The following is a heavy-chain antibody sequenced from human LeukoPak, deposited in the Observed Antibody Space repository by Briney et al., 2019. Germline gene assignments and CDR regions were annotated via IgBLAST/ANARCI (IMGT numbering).Heavy chain of an antibody. CDR2: ISGSGGST. CDR3: AKSPQRTYYYYYMDV. J-gene: IGHJ6*03. D-gene: IGHD5-24*01. Sequence: GGSLRLSCAASGFTFSSYGMSWVRQAPGKGLGWVSAISGSGGSTYYADSVKGRFTISRDNSKNTLYLQMNSLRAEDTAVYYCAKSPQRTYYYYYMDVWGKGTTVTISS. CDR1: GFTFSSYG. V-gene: IGHV3-23*01.